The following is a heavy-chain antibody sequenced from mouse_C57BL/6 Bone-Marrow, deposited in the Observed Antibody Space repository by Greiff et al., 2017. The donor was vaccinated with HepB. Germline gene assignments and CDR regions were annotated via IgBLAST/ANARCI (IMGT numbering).Heavy chain of an antibody. CDR2: IHPNSGST. CDR3: ARFDGGTGYYAMDD. Sequence: QVQLQQSGAELVKPGASVKLSCKASGYTFTSYWMHWVKQRPGQGLEWIGMIHPNSGSTNYNEKFKSKATLTVDKSSSTAYMQLSSLTSEDSAVYYCARFDGGTGYYAMDDWGQGTSVTVSS. CDR1: GYTFTSYW. D-gene: IGHD1-1*02. J-gene: IGHJ4*01. V-gene: IGHV1-64*01.